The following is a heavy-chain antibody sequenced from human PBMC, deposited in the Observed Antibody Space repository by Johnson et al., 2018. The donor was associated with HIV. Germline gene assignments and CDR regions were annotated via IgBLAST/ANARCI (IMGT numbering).Heavy chain of an antibody. J-gene: IGHJ3*02. CDR2: IGTGGDT. V-gene: IGHV3-13*01. Sequence: MQLVESGGGLVQPGGSLRLSCAASGFTFTTYDMHWVRQGTGKGLEWVSGIGTGGDTHYPDSVKGRFTISRENAKNSLYLQMNSLRAGDTAVYYCARSRWGSTLGALDIWGQGTVVTVSS. CDR1: GFTFTTYD. CDR3: ARSRWGSTLGALDI. D-gene: IGHD1-26*01.